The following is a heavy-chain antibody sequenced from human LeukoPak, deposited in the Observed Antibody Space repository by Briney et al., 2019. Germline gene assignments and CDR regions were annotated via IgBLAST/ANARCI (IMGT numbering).Heavy chain of an antibody. D-gene: IGHD1-26*01. CDR2: MNPNSGNT. V-gene: IGHV1-8*03. Sequence: ASVKVSCKASGYTFTSYDINWVRQATGQGLEWMGWMNPNSGNTGYAQKFQGRVTITRNTSISTAYMELSSLRSEDTAVYYCARVGSYWGAPIDYWGQGTLVTVSS. CDR3: ARVGSYWGAPIDY. J-gene: IGHJ4*02. CDR1: GYTFTSYD.